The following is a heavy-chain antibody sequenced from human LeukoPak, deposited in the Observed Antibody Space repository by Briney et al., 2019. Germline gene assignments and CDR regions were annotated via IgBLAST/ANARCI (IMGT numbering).Heavy chain of an antibody. Sequence: ASVKVSCKASGYTFTSYGISWVRQAPGQGLEWMGWISAYNGNTNYAQKFQGRVTMTTDTSTSTAYMELRSLISDDTAVFYCARVRRQWLDPFDYWGQGTLVTVSS. V-gene: IGHV1-18*01. CDR3: ARVRRQWLDPFDY. D-gene: IGHD6-19*01. J-gene: IGHJ4*02. CDR1: GYTFTSYG. CDR2: ISAYNGNT.